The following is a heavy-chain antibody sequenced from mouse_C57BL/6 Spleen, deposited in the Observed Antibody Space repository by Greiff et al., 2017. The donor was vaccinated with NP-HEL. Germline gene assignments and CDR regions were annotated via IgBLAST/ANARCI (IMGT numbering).Heavy chain of an antibody. D-gene: IGHD4-1*01. Sequence: QGERQQPGEEWGMPGASVPLSFTSSFYTFTSYWMHWVKQRPGQGLEWIGELDPSDSYTNYNQKFKGKSTLTVDKSSSTAYMQLSSLTSEDSAVYYCARSWDYWGQGTTLTVSS. CDR1: FYTFTSYW. CDR2: LDPSDSYT. J-gene: IGHJ2*01. CDR3: ARSWDY. V-gene: IGHV1-69*01.